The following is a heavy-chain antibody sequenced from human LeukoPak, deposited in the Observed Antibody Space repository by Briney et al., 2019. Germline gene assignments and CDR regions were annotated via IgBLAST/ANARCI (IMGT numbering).Heavy chain of an antibody. V-gene: IGHV4-30-2*01. Sequence: PSETLSLTCTVSGGSISSGGYYWSWIRQPPGKGLEWIGYIYHSGRTYYHPSLKSRVTISVDRSKNQFSLKLSSVTAADTAVYYCARALSSVDYWGQGTLVTVSS. CDR1: GGSISSGGYY. J-gene: IGHJ4*02. CDR3: ARALSSVDY. CDR2: IYHSGRT. D-gene: IGHD3-10*01.